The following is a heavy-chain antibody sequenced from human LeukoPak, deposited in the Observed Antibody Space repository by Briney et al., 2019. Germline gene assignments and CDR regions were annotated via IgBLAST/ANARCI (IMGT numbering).Heavy chain of an antibody. CDR2: ISYNGSNE. CDR1: GFTVSIYA. J-gene: IGHJ4*02. Sequence: PGGSLRPSCAASGFTVSIYAMHWVRQAPGKGLEWVAGISYNGSNEYYSDSVKGRFTITRDNSKNTVFLQMNSLRAEDTGVYHCARDRGGSGFYYFDYWGQGTLVTVSS. D-gene: IGHD2-15*01. V-gene: IGHV3-30-3*01. CDR3: ARDRGGSGFYYFDY.